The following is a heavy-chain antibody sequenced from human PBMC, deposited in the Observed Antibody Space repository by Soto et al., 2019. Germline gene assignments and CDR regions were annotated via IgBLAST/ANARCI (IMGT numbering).Heavy chain of an antibody. D-gene: IGHD1-7*01. V-gene: IGHV1-69*05. CDR3: ARDRLRSGTTHKWFDP. CDR2: IIPIFGTA. Sequence: QVQLVQSGAEVKKPGSSVKVSCKASGGTFSSYAISWVRQAPGQGLEWMGGIIPIFGTANYAQKFQGRVTITXXEXTXXAYKELRSMRSEDTAVYYCARDRLRSGTTHKWFDPWGQGTLVTVSS. CDR1: GGTFSSYA. J-gene: IGHJ5*02.